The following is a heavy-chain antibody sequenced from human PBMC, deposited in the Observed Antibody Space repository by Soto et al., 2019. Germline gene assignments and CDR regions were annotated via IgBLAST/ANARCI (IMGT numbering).Heavy chain of an antibody. J-gene: IGHJ4*02. Sequence: QVQLVESGGGVVQPGRSLRLSCAASGFSFSRYKMHWVRQAPGKGLEWVAVISFDGGTKNYADSVKGRFTISRDNSKNTLSLQMNSLRTDDTAIYYCARGLRAGYSGTYYFDYWGQGTLVTVSS. CDR2: ISFDGGTK. D-gene: IGHD1-26*01. CDR1: GFSFSRYK. V-gene: IGHV3-30-3*01. CDR3: ARGLRAGYSGTYYFDY.